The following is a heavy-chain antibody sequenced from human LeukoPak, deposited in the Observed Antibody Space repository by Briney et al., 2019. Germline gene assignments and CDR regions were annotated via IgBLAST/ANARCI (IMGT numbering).Heavy chain of an antibody. Sequence: GGSLRLSCAASGFTFSSYGMHWVRQAPGKGLEWVAFIRYDGSNKYYADSVKGRFTISRDNSKNTLYLQMNSLRAEDTAVYYCARGYCSGISCANFDYWGQGTLVTVSS. V-gene: IGHV3-30*02. CDR2: IRYDGSNK. CDR3: ARGYCSGISCANFDY. D-gene: IGHD2-15*01. J-gene: IGHJ4*02. CDR1: GFTFSSYG.